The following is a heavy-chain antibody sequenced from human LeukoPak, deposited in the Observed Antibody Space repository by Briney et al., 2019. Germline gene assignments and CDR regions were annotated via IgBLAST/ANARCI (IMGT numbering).Heavy chain of an antibody. CDR2: IYYSGST. D-gene: IGHD2-2*03. J-gene: IGHJ4*02. CDR3: ARHGSTDYFDY. Sequence: SETLSLTCAVSGGSISSTTSYWGWIRQPPGKGLEWIGRIYYSGSTVYNPSLKSRVTVSVDTSKNQLSLRLSSVTAADTAVYYCARHGSTDYFDYWGQGTLVTVSS. CDR1: GGSISSTTSY. V-gene: IGHV4-39*01.